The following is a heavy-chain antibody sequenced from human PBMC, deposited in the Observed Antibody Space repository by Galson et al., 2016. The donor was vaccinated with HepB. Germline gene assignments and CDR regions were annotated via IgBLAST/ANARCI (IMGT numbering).Heavy chain of an antibody. Sequence: SLRLSCATSGLTFGSYWMNRVRQAPGKGLEWLANIEQNGGEKNYVDSVKGRFTISRDNAKNSLYLQMNTLRDEDTAVYYCAAGRGWLVDHWGQGTLVTVSS. J-gene: IGHJ4*02. CDR1: GLTFGSYW. CDR3: AAGRGWLVDH. CDR2: IEQNGGEK. D-gene: IGHD3-10*01. V-gene: IGHV3-7*01.